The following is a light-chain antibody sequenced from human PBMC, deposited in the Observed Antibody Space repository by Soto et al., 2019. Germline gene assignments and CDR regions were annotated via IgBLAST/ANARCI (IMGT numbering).Light chain of an antibody. CDR3: CSYAGSSTWV. CDR1: SSDVGSYNL. CDR2: EGS. J-gene: IGLJ3*02. V-gene: IGLV2-23*01. Sequence: QSALTQPASVSGSPGQSNTISCTGTSSDVGSYNLVSWYQQHPGKAPKLIIYEGSKRPSGVSNRCSGSKSGNTASLTIYGLQAEDEADYYCCSYAGSSTWVFGGGTKVTVL.